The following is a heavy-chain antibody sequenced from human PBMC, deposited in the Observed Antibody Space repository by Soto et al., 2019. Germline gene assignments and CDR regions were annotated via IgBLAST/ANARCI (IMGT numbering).Heavy chain of an antibody. D-gene: IGHD3-22*01. CDR1: GFTFSSYA. J-gene: IGHJ4*02. Sequence: GGSLRLSCAASGFTFSSYAMHWVRQAPGKGLEWVAVISYDGSNKYYADSVKGRFTISRDNSKNTLYLQMNSLRAEDTAVYYCARGDSSGYYPYYFDYWGQGTLVTVSS. V-gene: IGHV3-30-3*01. CDR3: ARGDSSGYYPYYFDY. CDR2: ISYDGSNK.